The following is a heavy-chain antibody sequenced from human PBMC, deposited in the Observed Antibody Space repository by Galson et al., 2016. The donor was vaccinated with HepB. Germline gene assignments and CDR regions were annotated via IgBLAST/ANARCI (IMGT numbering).Heavy chain of an antibody. CDR1: GFTFSSFG. CDR2: VAYDGSSE. D-gene: IGHD5-24*01. J-gene: IGHJ2*01. Sequence: SLRLSCAAPGFTFSSFGMHWVRQAPGKGLEWVAVVAYDGSSEYYADSVKGRFTISRDNSKNTLSLQMNSLRAEDTAVYYCAREQGYNFWYFDLWGRGALVTVPS. V-gene: IGHV3-30*03. CDR3: AREQGYNFWYFDL.